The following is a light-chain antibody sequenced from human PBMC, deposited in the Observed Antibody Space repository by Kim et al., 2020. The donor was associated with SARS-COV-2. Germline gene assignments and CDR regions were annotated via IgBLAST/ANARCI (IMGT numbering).Light chain of an antibody. CDR1: QSLLHSTGYDY. Sequence: PASISCMSSQSLLHSTGYDYLDWYLQKPGQSPQLLIYLGSNRASGVPDRFSGRGSGTDFTLKISRVEAEDVGVYYCMQALQTPLTFGQGTKVDIK. J-gene: IGKJ1*01. V-gene: IGKV2-28*01. CDR3: MQALQTPLT. CDR2: LGS.